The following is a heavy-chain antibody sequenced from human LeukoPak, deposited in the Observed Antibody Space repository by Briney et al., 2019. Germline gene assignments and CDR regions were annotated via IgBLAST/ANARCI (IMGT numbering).Heavy chain of an antibody. CDR2: ISSSGSTI. CDR3: ARYYDILTGYPFFDY. J-gene: IGHJ4*02. CDR1: GFTFSDYY. Sequence: GGSLRLSCAASGFTFSDYYMSWIRQAPGKGLEWVSYISSSGSTIYYADSVKGRFTISGDNAKNSLYLQMNSLRAEDTAVYYCARYYDILTGYPFFDYWGQGTLVTVSS. D-gene: IGHD3-9*01. V-gene: IGHV3-11*01.